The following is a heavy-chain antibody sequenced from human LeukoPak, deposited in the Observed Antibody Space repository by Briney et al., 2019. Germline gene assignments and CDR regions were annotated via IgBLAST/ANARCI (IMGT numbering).Heavy chain of an antibody. CDR1: GFTFSSYE. D-gene: IGHD3-10*01. V-gene: IGHV3-48*03. CDR3: ARVRFGDAFDI. CDR2: ISSSGSTI. Sequence: GGSLRLSCAASGFTFSSYEMNWVRQAPGKGLEWVSYISSSGSTIYYADSVKGRFTISRDNAKNSLYLQMNSLRAEDTAVYYCARVRFGDAFDIWGQGTMVTVSS. J-gene: IGHJ3*02.